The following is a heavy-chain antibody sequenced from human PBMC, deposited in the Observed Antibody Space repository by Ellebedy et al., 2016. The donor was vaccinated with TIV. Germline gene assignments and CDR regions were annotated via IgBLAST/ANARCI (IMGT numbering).Heavy chain of an antibody. V-gene: IGHV3-23*01. CDR3: AKGWLGAGAGTDFDY. J-gene: IGHJ4*02. CDR1: GFPSSSYA. Sequence: GGSLRLXXAASGFPSSSYAMSWVRQPPGKGLEWVSSISDSGGNTYYADSVRGRFTFSRDNSKNTLYLQMNSLRAEDTAVYYCAKGWLGAGAGTDFDYWGRGTLVNVSS. D-gene: IGHD6-13*01. CDR2: ISDSGGNT.